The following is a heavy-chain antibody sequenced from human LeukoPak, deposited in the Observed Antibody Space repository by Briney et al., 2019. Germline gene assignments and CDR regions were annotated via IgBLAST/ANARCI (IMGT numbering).Heavy chain of an antibody. V-gene: IGHV3-53*01. CDR3: AKGQSRWLSEFFDY. Sequence: GGSLRLSCAASGFTVSSNYMSWVRQAPGKGLEWVSVIYSGGSTYYADSVKGRFTISRDNSKNTLYLQMNSLRAEDTAVYYCAKGQSRWLSEFFDYWGQGTLVTVSS. CDR1: GFTVSSNY. D-gene: IGHD3-22*01. J-gene: IGHJ4*02. CDR2: IYSGGST.